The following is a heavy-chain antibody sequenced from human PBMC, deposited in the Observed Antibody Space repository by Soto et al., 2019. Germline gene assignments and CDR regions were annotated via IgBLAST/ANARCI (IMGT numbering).Heavy chain of an antibody. CDR2: IWYDGSNK. CDR1: VFTFSSYG. J-gene: IGHJ4*02. D-gene: IGHD3-10*01. CDR3: ARDSVYYGSGSYHFDY. Sequence: GWSLRLSCASSVFTFSSYGMHWVRQAPGKGLEWVAVIWYDGSNKYYADSVKGRFTISRDNSKNTLYLQMNSLRAEDTAVYYCARDSVYYGSGSYHFDYWGQGTLVTVSS. V-gene: IGHV3-33*01.